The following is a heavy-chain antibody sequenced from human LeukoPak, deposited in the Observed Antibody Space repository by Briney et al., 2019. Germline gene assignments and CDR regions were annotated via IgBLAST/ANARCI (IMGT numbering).Heavy chain of an antibody. J-gene: IGHJ4*02. CDR2: IYYSGST. CDR3: ATTAMGIFDY. CDR1: GGSISSYY. Sequence: SETLSLTCTVSGGSISSYYWNWIRQPPGKGLEWIGYIYYSGSTNYNPSLKSRVTISVDTSKNQFSLKLSSVTAADTAVYYCATTAMGIFDYWGQGTLVTVSS. V-gene: IGHV4-59*01. D-gene: IGHD5-18*01.